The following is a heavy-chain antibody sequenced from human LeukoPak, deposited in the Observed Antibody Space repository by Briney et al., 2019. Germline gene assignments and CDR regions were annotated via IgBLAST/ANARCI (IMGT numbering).Heavy chain of an antibody. J-gene: IGHJ3*02. CDR1: GGSFSGYY. Sequence: SETLSLTCAVYGGSFSGYYWSWIRQPPGKGLEWIGEINHSGSTNYNPSLKSRVTISVDTSKNQFSLKLSSVTAADTAVYYCATGSGSYSPYAFDIWGQGTMVTVSS. CDR3: ATGSGSYSPYAFDI. D-gene: IGHD3-10*01. CDR2: INHSGST. V-gene: IGHV4-34*01.